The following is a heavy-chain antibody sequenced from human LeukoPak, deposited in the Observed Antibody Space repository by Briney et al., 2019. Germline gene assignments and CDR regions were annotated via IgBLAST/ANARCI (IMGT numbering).Heavy chain of an antibody. Sequence: PSETLSLTCAVYGGSFSGYYWSWIRQPPGKVLEWIGEINHSGSTNYNPSLKSRVTISVDTSKNQFSLKLSSVTAADTAVYYCARGLSVGATSLYFDYWGQGTLVTVSS. V-gene: IGHV4-34*01. J-gene: IGHJ4*02. D-gene: IGHD1-26*01. CDR3: ARGLSVGATSLYFDY. CDR2: INHSGST. CDR1: GGSFSGYY.